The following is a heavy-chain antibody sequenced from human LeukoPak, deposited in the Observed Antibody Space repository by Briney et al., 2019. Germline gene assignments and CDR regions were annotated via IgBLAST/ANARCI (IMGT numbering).Heavy chain of an antibody. Sequence: SQTLSLTCAVSGGSISSGGYSWSWIRQPPGKGLEWIGYIYHSRSTYYNPSLKSRVTISVDRSKNQFSLKLSSVTAADTAVYYCARDLRCSGGSCSDYWGQGTLVTVSS. J-gene: IGHJ4*02. D-gene: IGHD2-15*01. CDR2: IYHSRST. CDR1: GGSISSGGYS. V-gene: IGHV4-30-2*01. CDR3: ARDLRCSGGSCSDY.